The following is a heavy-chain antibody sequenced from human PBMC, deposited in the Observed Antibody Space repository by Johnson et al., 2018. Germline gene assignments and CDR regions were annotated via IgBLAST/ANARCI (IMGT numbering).Heavy chain of an antibody. CDR3: ARATAYYYMDV. J-gene: IGHJ6*03. CDR2: LYYSGRT. CDR1: GGSISSYY. Sequence: QVQLQESGPGLVKPSETLSLTCTVSGGSISSYYWSWIRPPPGKGLEWIGYLYYSGRTNYNPSLKSRVTISVDTSKNQFSLKLSPVTAADTAVYYCARATAYYYMDVWGKGTTVTVSS. V-gene: IGHV4-59*01. D-gene: IGHD2-21*02.